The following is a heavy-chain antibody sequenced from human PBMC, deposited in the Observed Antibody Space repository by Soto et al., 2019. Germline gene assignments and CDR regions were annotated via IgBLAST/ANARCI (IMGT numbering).Heavy chain of an antibody. CDR1: GGSISDDTYY. CDR3: ARLHCDSPNCVPLDP. J-gene: IGHJ5*02. CDR2: MYYSGTS. D-gene: IGHD3-22*01. V-gene: IGHV4-39*01. Sequence: QLQLQESGPGLVKPSETLSLTCTVSGGSISDDTYYWGWIRQPPGKGLEWIGSMYYSGTSSYNPSLKSRVSMSVETSKKQLSLRLTSVTAADTAVYYCARLHCDSPNCVPLDPWGQGTLVTVSS.